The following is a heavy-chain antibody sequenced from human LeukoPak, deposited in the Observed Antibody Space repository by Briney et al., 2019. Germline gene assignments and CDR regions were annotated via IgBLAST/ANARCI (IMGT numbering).Heavy chain of an antibody. V-gene: IGHV4-39*01. J-gene: IGHJ3*02. CDR1: GRSISSGSPY. D-gene: IGHD4-23*01. CDR3: ARHGVFGGNLAAFDI. Sequence: KTSETQSLTCTVSGRSISSGSPYWGWIRQPPGKGLEWFGAIHDSGSTYYNTSLKSRITISVDTSKNQFSLKLSSVTAADTAVYYCARHGVFGGNLAAFDIWGQGTMVTVSS. CDR2: IHDSGST.